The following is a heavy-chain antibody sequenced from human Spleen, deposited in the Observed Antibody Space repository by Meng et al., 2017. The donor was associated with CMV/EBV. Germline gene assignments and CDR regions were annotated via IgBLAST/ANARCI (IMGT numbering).Heavy chain of an antibody. V-gene: IGHV1-2*02. CDR3: ARGDARAAAGTSIWFDP. CDR1: GYTFTGYY. CDR2: INPNSGGT. D-gene: IGHD6-13*01. Sequence: ASVKVSCKASGYTFTGYYMHWVRQAPGQGLEWMGWINPNSGGTNYAQKFQGRVTMTRDTSISTAYMELSRLRSDDTAVYYCARGDARAAAGTSIWFDPWGQGTLVTVS. J-gene: IGHJ5*02.